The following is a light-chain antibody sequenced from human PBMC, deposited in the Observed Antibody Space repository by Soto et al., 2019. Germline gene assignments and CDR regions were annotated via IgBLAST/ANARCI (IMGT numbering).Light chain of an antibody. V-gene: IGKV1-5*01. CDR2: DAS. CDR1: QSISSW. Sequence: DIQMTQSPSTLSASVGYRVTITCRASQSISSWLAWYQQKPGKAPKLLIYDASSLESGVPSRFSGSGSGKEFTLTISSLQPDDFAAYYCQQYNSYSCTFGGGTKVEIK. J-gene: IGKJ4*01. CDR3: QQYNSYSCT.